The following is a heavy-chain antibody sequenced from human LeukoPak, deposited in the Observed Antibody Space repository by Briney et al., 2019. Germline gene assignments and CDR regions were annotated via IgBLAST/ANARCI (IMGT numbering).Heavy chain of an antibody. D-gene: IGHD2-21*02. CDR1: GGSISSTSYY. V-gene: IGHV4-39*01. Sequence: SETLSLTCTVSGGSISSTSYYWGWIRQPPGKGLEWIGSIYYTGSTYYNPSLNTRVTMSVDTSKNQFSLKLSSVTAADTAVYYCARRLKVTEHFDYRGQGTLVTVSS. J-gene: IGHJ4*02. CDR2: IYYTGST. CDR3: ARRLKVTEHFDY.